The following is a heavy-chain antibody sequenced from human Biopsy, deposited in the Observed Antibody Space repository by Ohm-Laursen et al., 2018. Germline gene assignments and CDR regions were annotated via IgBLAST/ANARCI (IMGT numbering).Heavy chain of an antibody. V-gene: IGHV4-59*01. Sequence: GTLSLTCTVSGVSISSYFWNWIRQPPGKGLGWIGDIYYSGSTKYNPSLKSRVTISVDMSKSQLSLKLTSVTTADTAVYYCARGNEVMVTGPYFFDYWGQGTLVIVSS. J-gene: IGHJ4*02. CDR2: IYYSGST. CDR1: GVSISSYF. D-gene: IGHD2-21*02. CDR3: ARGNEVMVTGPYFFDY.